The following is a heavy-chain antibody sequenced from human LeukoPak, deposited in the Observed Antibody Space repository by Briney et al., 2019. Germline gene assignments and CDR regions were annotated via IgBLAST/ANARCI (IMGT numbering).Heavy chain of an antibody. CDR1: GFTFDDYA. CDR3: ATSSGTNDAPFDY. Sequence: GGSLRLSCAASGFTFDDYAMHWVRQAPGKGLEWVSGISWNSGSIGYADSVKGRFTISRDNAKNSLYLQMNSLRAEDTALYYCATSSGTNDAPFDYGGQGTLVTVSS. J-gene: IGHJ4*02. V-gene: IGHV3-9*01. D-gene: IGHD3-10*01. CDR2: ISWNSGSI.